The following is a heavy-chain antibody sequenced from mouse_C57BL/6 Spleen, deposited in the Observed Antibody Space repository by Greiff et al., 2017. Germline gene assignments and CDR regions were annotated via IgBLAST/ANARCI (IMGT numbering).Heavy chain of an antibody. CDR3: ARKGDYGSSFHWYFDV. V-gene: IGHV1-39*01. CDR2: INPNYGTT. CDR1: GYSFTDYN. Sequence: EVKLVESGPELVKPGASVKISCKASGYSFTDYNMNWVKQSNGKSLEWIGVINPNYGTTSYNQKFKGKATLTVDQSSSTAYMQLNSLTSEDSAVYYCARKGDYGSSFHWYFDVWGTGTTVTVSS. D-gene: IGHD1-1*01. J-gene: IGHJ1*03.